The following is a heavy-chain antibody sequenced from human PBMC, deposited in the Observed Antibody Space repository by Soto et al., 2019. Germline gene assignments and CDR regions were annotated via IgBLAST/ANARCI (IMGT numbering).Heavy chain of an antibody. Sequence: GSLRLSCAASGFTFSSYAMHWVRQAPGKGLEWVAVISYDGSNKYYADSVKGRFTISRDNSKNTLYLQMNSLRAEDTAVYYCAKDSYLSGWYVYMDVWGEGTTVTVS. CDR1: GFTFSSYA. J-gene: IGHJ6*03. CDR2: ISYDGSNK. V-gene: IGHV3-30-3*01. CDR3: AKDSYLSGWYVYMDV. D-gene: IGHD6-19*01.